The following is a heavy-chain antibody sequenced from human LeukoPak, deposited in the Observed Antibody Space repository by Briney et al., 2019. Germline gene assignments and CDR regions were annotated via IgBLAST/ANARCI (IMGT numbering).Heavy chain of an antibody. Sequence: ASVKVSCKASGYTFTNYDINWVRQATGQGLEWMGWMNPNSGKTGYAQKFQGRVTLTRNTSISTAHMELSSLRSEDTAVYYCARGVDSSSWYRFHYWGQGTLVTVSS. CDR3: ARGVDSSSWYRFHY. V-gene: IGHV1-8*03. J-gene: IGHJ4*02. CDR2: MNPNSGKT. D-gene: IGHD3-22*01. CDR1: GYTFTNYD.